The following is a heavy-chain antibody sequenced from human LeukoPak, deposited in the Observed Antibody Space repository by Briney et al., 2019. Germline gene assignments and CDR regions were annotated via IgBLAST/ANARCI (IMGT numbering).Heavy chain of an antibody. CDR1: GFTFSSYG. V-gene: IGHV3-30*02. CDR2: IRYDGSNK. D-gene: IGHD5-12*01. Sequence: GGSLRLSCAASGFTFSSYGMHWVRQAPGKGLEWVAFIRYDGSNKYYADSVKGRFTISRDNSKNTLYLQMNSLRVEDTAVYYCARDVGSGYTDAFDIWGQGTMVTVSS. J-gene: IGHJ3*02. CDR3: ARDVGSGYTDAFDI.